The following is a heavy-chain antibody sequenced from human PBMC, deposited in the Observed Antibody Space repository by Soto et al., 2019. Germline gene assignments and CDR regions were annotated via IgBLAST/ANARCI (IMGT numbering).Heavy chain of an antibody. V-gene: IGHV1-18*01. Sequence: ASVKFACKPSGYTFTSYGISWLRQAPGQGLEWMGWISAYNGNTNYAQKLQGRVTMTTDTSTSTAYMELRSLRSDGTAVYYCARETTVTTDYSGQGTLVTVSS. CDR3: ARETTVTTDY. CDR1: GYTFTSYG. D-gene: IGHD4-17*01. J-gene: IGHJ4*02. CDR2: ISAYNGNT.